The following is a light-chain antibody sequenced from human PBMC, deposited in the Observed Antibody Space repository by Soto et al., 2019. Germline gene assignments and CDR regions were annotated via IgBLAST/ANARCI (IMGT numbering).Light chain of an antibody. CDR3: QQRSNLPLT. Sequence: EIVLTQSPATLSLSPGERATLSCRASQSVSSSLAWSQQKLSQAPRLLFYGASDRATGIPARFSGSGSGTDFTLTISSLEPKDFAVYYCQQRSNLPLTFGGGTKVEIK. CDR2: GAS. CDR1: QSVSSS. V-gene: IGKV3-11*01. J-gene: IGKJ4*01.